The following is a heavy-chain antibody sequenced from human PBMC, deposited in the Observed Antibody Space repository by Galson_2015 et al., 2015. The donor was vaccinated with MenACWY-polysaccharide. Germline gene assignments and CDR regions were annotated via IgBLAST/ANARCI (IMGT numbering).Heavy chain of an antibody. CDR1: GYTFRSYG. Sequence: SVKVSCKASGYTFRSYGITWVRQAPGQGLEWMGWISAFNGKTNFAQKLQGRLTLTTNTSTSTANMELRDLTSDDTAVYFCARGGPYGDPVRAWGQGTLVTVSS. CDR3: ARGGPYGDPVRA. V-gene: IGHV1-18*01. J-gene: IGHJ5*02. D-gene: IGHD4-17*01. CDR2: ISAFNGKT.